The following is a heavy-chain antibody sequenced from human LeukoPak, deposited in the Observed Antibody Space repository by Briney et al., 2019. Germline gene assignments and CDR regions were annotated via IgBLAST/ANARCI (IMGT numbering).Heavy chain of an antibody. CDR3: ARAIGTTGPLRY. J-gene: IGHJ4*02. V-gene: IGHV3-30*04. CDR2: IAYDERRQ. Sequence: GGSLRLSCAASGFTFSSYAMSWVRQAPGKGLEWGTFIAYDERRQYLIDSVKGRFTISRDNSKNTLFLQMSGLRPEDTATYYCARAIGTTGPLRYWGQGTLVIVSS. CDR1: GFTFSSYA. D-gene: IGHD1-1*01.